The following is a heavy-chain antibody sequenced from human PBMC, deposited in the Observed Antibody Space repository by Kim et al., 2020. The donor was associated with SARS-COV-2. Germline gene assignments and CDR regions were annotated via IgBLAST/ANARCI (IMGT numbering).Heavy chain of an antibody. J-gene: IGHJ4*02. CDR3: TTRAAYGSGSFIGYYFDY. V-gene: IGHV3-15*01. D-gene: IGHD3-10*01. Sequence: KGRFTISRDDSKNTLYLQMNSLKTEDTAVYYCTTRAAYGSGSFIGYYFDYWGQGTLVTVSS.